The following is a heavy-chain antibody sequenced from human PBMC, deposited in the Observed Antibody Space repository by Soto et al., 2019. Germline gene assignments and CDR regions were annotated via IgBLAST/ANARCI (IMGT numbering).Heavy chain of an antibody. CDR2: IIPIFGTA. CDR3: ARDRGPSSGYYPYWFDP. CDR1: GGTFSSYA. J-gene: IGHJ5*02. Sequence: QVQLVQSGAEVKKPGSSVKVSCKASGGTFSSYAITWVRQAPGQGLEWMGGIIPIFGTANYAQKFQARVTITADESTSTAYMELSSLRSEDTAVYYWARDRGPSSGYYPYWFDPWGQEPWSPSPQ. D-gene: IGHD3-22*01. V-gene: IGHV1-69*12.